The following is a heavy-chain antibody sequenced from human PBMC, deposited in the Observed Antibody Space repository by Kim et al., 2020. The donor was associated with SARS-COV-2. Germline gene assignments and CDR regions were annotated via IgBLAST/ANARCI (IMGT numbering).Heavy chain of an antibody. J-gene: IGHJ4*02. D-gene: IGHD3-9*01. Sequence: PSHKGRVTISVDTSKNQFSLKLSCVTAADTAVYYCARVLRYFGRFDSWGQGTLVTVSS. V-gene: IGHV4-34*01. CDR3: ARVLRYFGRFDS.